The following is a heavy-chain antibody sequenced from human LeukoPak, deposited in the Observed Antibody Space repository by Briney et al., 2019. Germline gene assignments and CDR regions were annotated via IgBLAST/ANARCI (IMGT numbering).Heavy chain of an antibody. Sequence: PSETLSLTCAVYGGSFSGYYWSWIRQPPGKGLEWIGEINHSGSTNYNPSLKSRVTTSVDTSKNQFSLKLSSVTAADTAVYYCARDGTYYYDSSGYYYFDYWGQGTLVTVSS. J-gene: IGHJ4*02. CDR3: ARDGTYYYDSSGYYYFDY. D-gene: IGHD3-22*01. CDR1: GGSFSGYY. CDR2: INHSGST. V-gene: IGHV4-34*01.